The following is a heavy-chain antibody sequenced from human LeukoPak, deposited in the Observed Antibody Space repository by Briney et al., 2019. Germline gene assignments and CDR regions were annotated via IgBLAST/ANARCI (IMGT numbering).Heavy chain of an antibody. J-gene: IGHJ4*02. CDR2: IYYSGST. CDR3: ARDSDYYDSSGYTN. CDR1: GGSISSSSYY. Sequence: SETLSLTCTVSGGSISSSSYYWGWIRQPPGKGLEWIGSIYYSGSTYYNPSLKSRVTISVDTSKNQFSLKLSSVTAADTAVYYCARDSDYYDSSGYTNWGQGTLVTVSS. V-gene: IGHV4-39*07. D-gene: IGHD3-22*01.